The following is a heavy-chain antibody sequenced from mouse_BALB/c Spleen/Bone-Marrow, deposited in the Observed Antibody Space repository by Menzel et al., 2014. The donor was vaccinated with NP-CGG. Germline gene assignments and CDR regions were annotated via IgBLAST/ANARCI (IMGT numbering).Heavy chain of an antibody. D-gene: IGHD2-3*01. Sequence: QVQLQQSGAELVKPGAPVRLSCKASGYTFXSYWMNWGRKRPGRGLEWIGGINPSDSETHYNQKFKDKATLTVDKSSSTAYIQLSSLTSEDSAVYYCARALGDGYYYAMDYWGQGTSVTVSS. V-gene: IGHV1-69*02. CDR3: ARALGDGYYYAMDY. CDR1: GYTFXSYW. CDR2: INPSDSET. J-gene: IGHJ4*01.